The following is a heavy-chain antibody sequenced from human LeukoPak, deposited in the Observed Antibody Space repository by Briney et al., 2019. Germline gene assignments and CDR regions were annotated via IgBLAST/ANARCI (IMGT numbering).Heavy chain of an antibody. Sequence: QPGRSLRLSCAASGFTFSSYAMHWVRQAPGKGLEWVSAISGSGGSTYYADSVKGRFTISRDNSKNTLYLQMNSLRAEDTAVYYCAKDRMGSSSTVPFDYWGQGTLVTVSS. D-gene: IGHD6-13*01. J-gene: IGHJ4*02. V-gene: IGHV3-23*01. CDR1: GFTFSSYA. CDR2: ISGSGGST. CDR3: AKDRMGSSSTVPFDY.